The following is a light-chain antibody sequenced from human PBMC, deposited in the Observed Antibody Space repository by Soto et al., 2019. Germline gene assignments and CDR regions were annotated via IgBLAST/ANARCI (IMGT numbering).Light chain of an antibody. V-gene: IGKV1-39*01. CDR1: QSISTY. CDR2: AAS. J-gene: IGKJ1*01. CDR3: QQTYSTPPT. Sequence: DIQMTQSPSSLSASVGDRVTITCRASQSISTYLNWYQQKAGLAPKLLIYAASSLHSGVPSRFSGSGSGTDCTLTISSLQPEDFATYYCQQTYSTPPTFGQGTKV.